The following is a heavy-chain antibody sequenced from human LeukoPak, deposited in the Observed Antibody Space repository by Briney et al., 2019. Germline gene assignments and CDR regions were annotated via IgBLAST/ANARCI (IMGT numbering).Heavy chain of an antibody. Sequence: HPGGSLRLSCAASGFTFSSYAMHWVRQAPGKGLEWVAVILYDGSNKYYADSVKGRFTISRDNSKNTLYLQMNSLRAEDTAVYYCARGPVSLYSGSYYYYYYYMDVWGKGTTVTVSS. D-gene: IGHD1-26*01. CDR1: GFTFSSYA. V-gene: IGHV3-30-3*01. J-gene: IGHJ6*03. CDR2: ILYDGSNK. CDR3: ARGPVSLYSGSYYYYYYYMDV.